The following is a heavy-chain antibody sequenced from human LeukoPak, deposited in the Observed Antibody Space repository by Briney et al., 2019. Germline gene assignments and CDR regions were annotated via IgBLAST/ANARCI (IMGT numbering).Heavy chain of an antibody. CDR2: INGDGGST. J-gene: IGHJ4*02. V-gene: IGHV3-74*01. CDR1: GFTFSSYW. CDR3: ARDRATAMFDY. Sequence: RGSLRLSCAASGFTFSSYWMHWVRQAPGKGLVWVSRINGDGGSTTYADSVKGRFTISRDNAKNTLYLQMNSLRAEDTAVYYRARDRATAMFDYWAQGTLVTVSS. D-gene: IGHD5-18*01.